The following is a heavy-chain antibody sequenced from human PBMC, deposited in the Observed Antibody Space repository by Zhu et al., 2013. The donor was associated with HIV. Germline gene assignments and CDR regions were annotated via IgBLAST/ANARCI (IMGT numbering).Heavy chain of an antibody. CDR2: IIPIFGTT. D-gene: IGHD4-17*01. CDR1: GFIFTSVG. CDR3: ARVSTTVRSFDI. Sequence: QLIQSGPEVKKPGDSVKVSCKTSGFIFTSVGYSWVRQAPGQGLEWMAEIIPIFGTTKYTQKFQGRVTITAAESTSTAYMELRGLGSEDTAVYYCARVSTTVRSFDIWGQGTMVTVSS. V-gene: IGHV1-69*13. J-gene: IGHJ3*02.